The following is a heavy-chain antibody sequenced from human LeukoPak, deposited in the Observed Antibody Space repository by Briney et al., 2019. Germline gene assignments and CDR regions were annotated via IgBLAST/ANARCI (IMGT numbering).Heavy chain of an antibody. CDR3: ARRGTSSSWAHFDY. V-gene: IGHV3-7*05. CDR1: GFTFSSYL. J-gene: IGHJ4*02. CDR2: IKQDGSEK. Sequence: GGSLRLSCAASGFTFSSYLMTWVRQAPGKGLEWVAKIKQDGSEKYYVDSVKGRFTISRDNAKNSLYLQMNSLGAEDTAVYYCARRGTSSSWAHFDYWGQGTLVTVSS. D-gene: IGHD6-13*01.